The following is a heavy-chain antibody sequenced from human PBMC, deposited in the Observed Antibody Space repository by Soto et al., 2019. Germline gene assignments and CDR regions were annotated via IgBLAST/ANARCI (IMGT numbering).Heavy chain of an antibody. CDR1: GGTFSSYA. J-gene: IGHJ5*02. Sequence: QVQLVQSGAEVKKPGSSVKVSCKASGGTFSSYAISCVRQAPGQGLEWMGGIIPIFGTANYAQKFQGRVTLTADESTSTAYMELSSLRSEDTAVYYCARETEGDIVVVPAAIGWFDPWGQGTLVTVS. CDR2: IIPIFGTA. D-gene: IGHD2-2*02. CDR3: ARETEGDIVVVPAAIGWFDP. V-gene: IGHV1-69*01.